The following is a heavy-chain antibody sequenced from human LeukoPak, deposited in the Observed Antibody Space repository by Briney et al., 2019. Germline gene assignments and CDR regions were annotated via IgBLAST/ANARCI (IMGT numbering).Heavy chain of an antibody. V-gene: IGHV6-1*01. CDR3: AASVAAAGRNWFDP. CDR2: TYYRSKWYN. D-gene: IGHD6-13*01. Sequence: SQTLSLTCAISGDSVSSNSAAWNWIRQSPSRGLEWLGRTYYRSKWYNDYAVSVKSRITINPDTSKNQFYLQLNSVTPEDTAAYYCAASVAAAGRNWFDPWGRGTLVTVSS. J-gene: IGHJ5*02. CDR1: GDSVSSNSAA.